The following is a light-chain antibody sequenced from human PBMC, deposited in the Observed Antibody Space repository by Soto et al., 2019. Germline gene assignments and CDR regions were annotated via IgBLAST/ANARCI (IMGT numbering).Light chain of an antibody. CDR1: SSNIGAGYD. V-gene: IGLV1-40*01. Sequence: QPVLTQPPSVSGAPGQRVTISCTGGSSNIGAGYDVHWYQQLPGTAPKLLIYGNNNRPSGVPDRFSVSKSGTSASLAITGLQTEDEADYYCQSYDTSLRGSEVFGGGTKLTVL. CDR2: GNN. CDR3: QSYDTSLRGSEV. J-gene: IGLJ2*01.